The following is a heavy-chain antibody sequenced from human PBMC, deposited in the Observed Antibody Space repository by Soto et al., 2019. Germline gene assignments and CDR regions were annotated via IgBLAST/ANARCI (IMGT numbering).Heavy chain of an antibody. CDR1: GFSLSTSGVG. Sequence: QITLKESGPTLVKPTQTLTLTCTFSGFSLSTSGVGVGWIRQPPGKALEWLALIYWDDDKRYSPSLKSRLTITKDTXXTXVXXTMTNMDPVDTATYYCAHSGAYYYDSSGYYRYFQHWGQGTLVTVSS. D-gene: IGHD3-22*01. CDR2: IYWDDDK. CDR3: AHSGAYYYDSSGYYRYFQH. V-gene: IGHV2-5*02. J-gene: IGHJ1*01.